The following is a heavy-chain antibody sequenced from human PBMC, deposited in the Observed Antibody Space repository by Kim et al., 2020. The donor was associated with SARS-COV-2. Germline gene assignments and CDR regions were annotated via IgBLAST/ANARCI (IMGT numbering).Heavy chain of an antibody. D-gene: IGHD3-10*01. Sequence: GGSLRLSCTISGFTFTSYWMHWFRQVPGEGLVWLSRVNNDESTTNYADSVKGRFTISRDNAKNTVYLQMNNLRVEDTAVYYCARIRFGVFDPWGQGTLVTVAS. J-gene: IGHJ5*02. CDR2: VNNDESTT. CDR1: GFTFTSYW. CDR3: ARIRFGVFDP. V-gene: IGHV3-74*01.